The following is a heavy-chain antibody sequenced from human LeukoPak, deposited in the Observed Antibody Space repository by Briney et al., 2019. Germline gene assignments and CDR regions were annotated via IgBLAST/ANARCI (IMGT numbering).Heavy chain of an antibody. Sequence: PGGSLRLSSAASGFTFSSYAMSWVRQAPGKGLEWVSAISGSGGSTYYADSVKGRFTISRDNSKNTLYLQMNSLRAEDTAVYYCAKSLEFFGAFDIWGQGTMVTVSS. CDR3: AKSLEFFGAFDI. CDR1: GFTFSSYA. V-gene: IGHV3-23*01. D-gene: IGHD3-10*01. CDR2: ISGSGGST. J-gene: IGHJ3*02.